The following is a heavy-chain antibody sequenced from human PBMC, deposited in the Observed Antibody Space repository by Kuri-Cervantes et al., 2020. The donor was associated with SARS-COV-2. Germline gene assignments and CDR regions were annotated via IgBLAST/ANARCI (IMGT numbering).Heavy chain of an antibody. V-gene: IGHV3-11*04. J-gene: IGHJ3*02. Sequence: GGSLRLSCTASGFIFSDYYMTWIRQAPGKGLEWVTDISSSSSTIYYADSVKGRFTISRDNAKNSLYPQMNSLRAEDTAVYYCARDDHKGPSHFDNWGQGTMVTVSS. CDR1: GFIFSDYY. CDR3: ARDDHKGPSHFDN. CDR2: ISSSSSTI.